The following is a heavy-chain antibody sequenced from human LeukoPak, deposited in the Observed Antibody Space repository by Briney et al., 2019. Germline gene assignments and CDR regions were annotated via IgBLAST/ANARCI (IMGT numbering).Heavy chain of an antibody. CDR3: AGEPNSGWHFDY. CDR2: MFSSGIT. J-gene: IGHJ4*02. CDR1: DGSISGHY. V-gene: IGHV4-4*07. Sequence: SETLSLTCTVSDGSISGHYWSWIRQPAGKGLEWIGRMFSSGITSYNPSLKSRVTMSVGTSKNQFSLKLTSVTAADTAVYYCAGEPNSGWHFDYWGQGTLVTVSS. D-gene: IGHD6-19*01.